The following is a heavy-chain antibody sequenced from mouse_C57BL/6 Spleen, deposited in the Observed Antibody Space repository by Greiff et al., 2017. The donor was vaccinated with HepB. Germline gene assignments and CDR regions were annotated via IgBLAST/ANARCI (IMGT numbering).Heavy chain of an antibody. Sequence: QVQLKQPGAELVKPGASVKLSCKASGYTFTSYWMQWVKQRPGQGLEWIGEIDPSDSYTNYNQKFKGKATLTVDTSSSTAYMQLSSLTSEDSAVYYCARWDYYAMDYWGQGTSVTVSS. J-gene: IGHJ4*01. CDR1: GYTFTSYW. CDR2: IDPSDSYT. V-gene: IGHV1-50*01. CDR3: ARWDYYAMDY.